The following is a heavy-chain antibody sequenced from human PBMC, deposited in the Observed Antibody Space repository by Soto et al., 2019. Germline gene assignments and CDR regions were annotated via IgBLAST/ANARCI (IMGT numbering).Heavy chain of an antibody. D-gene: IGHD1-1*01. J-gene: IGHJ6*02. CDR2: IYYSGST. Sequence: SETLSLTCTVSGGSISSGGYYWSWIRQHPGKGLEWIGYIYYSGSTYYNPSPKSRVTISVDTSKNQFSLKLSSVTAADTAVYYCARVPGTQYYYYGMDVWRQRTTVTVSS. CDR1: GGSISSGGYY. CDR3: ARVPGTQYYYYGMDV. V-gene: IGHV4-31*03.